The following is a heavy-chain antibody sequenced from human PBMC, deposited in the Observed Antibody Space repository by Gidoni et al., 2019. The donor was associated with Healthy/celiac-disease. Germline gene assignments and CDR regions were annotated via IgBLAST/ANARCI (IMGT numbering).Heavy chain of an antibody. V-gene: IGHV1-69*01. CDR3: AREVEMATLVD. D-gene: IGHD5-12*01. J-gene: IGHJ4*02. CDR2: IIPIFGTA. Sequence: QVQLVQSGAEVKKPGSSVKVSCQPSGGTFSSYAISWVRQAPGHGLEWMGGIIPIFGTANYAQKFQGRVTITADESTSTAYMELSSLRSEDTAVYYCAREVEMATLVDWGQGTLVTVSS. CDR1: GGTFSSYA.